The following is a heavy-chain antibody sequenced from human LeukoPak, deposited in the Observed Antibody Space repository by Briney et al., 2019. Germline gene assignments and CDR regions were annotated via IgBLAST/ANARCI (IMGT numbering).Heavy chain of an antibody. Sequence: SETLSLTCALYSGSFTGYSWNWIRQPPGKGLEWIGEINHSGSANYNPSLESRVTISVDTSKNQFSLNLSSVTAADSAVYYCARGVAGYYFYCYMDVWGKGTTVTVSS. V-gene: IGHV4-34*01. D-gene: IGHD2-21*01. CDR3: ARGVAGYYFYCYMDV. J-gene: IGHJ6*03. CDR2: INHSGSA. CDR1: SGSFTGYS.